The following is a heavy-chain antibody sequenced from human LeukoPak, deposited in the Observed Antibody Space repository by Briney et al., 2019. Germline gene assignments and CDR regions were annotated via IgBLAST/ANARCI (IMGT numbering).Heavy chain of an antibody. D-gene: IGHD6-19*01. V-gene: IGHV4-59*12. CDR3: ARGRTGSSSGLDY. CDR1: GGSISSYY. Sequence: SETLSLTCTVSGGSISSYYWSWIRQPPGKGLEWIGYIYYSGSTNYNPSLKSRVTISVDTSKNQFSLKLSSVTAADTAVYYCARGRTGSSSGLDYWGQGTLVTVSS. J-gene: IGHJ4*02. CDR2: IYYSGST.